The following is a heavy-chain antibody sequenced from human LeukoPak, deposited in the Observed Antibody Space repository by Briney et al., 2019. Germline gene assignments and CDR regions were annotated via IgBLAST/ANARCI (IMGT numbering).Heavy chain of an antibody. V-gene: IGHV3-7*01. D-gene: IGHD1-26*01. CDR3: ASSTEWELKYYYYYYGMDV. J-gene: IGHJ6*02. CDR1: GFTFSSYW. Sequence: GGSLRLSCAASGFTFSSYWMSWVRQAPGKGLEWVANIKQDGSEKYYVDSVKGRFTISRDNAKNSLYLQMNSLRAEDTAVYYCASSTEWELKYYYYYYGMDVWGQGTTVTVSS. CDR2: IKQDGSEK.